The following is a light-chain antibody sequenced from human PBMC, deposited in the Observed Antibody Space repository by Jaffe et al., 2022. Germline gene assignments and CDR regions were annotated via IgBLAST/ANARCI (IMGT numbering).Light chain of an antibody. V-gene: IGLV3-19*01. J-gene: IGLJ3*02. CDR3: YSRDTSGVQWV. CDR2: GKD. CDR1: SLRGYY. Sequence: SSDLTQDPAVSVALGHTVRITCQGDSLRGYYASWYQQKPGQAPVLVFYGKDNRPSGIADRFSGSSSGSTASLTITGAQAEDEADYYCYSRDTSGVQWVFGGGTKLTVL.